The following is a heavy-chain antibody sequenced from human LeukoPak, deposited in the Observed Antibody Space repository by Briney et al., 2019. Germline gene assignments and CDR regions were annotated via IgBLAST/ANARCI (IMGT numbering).Heavy chain of an antibody. D-gene: IGHD2-2*01. CDR3: ARDVCGGTSYHVSGDY. Sequence: GGSLRLSCAASGFTFRSYSMNWVRQAPGKGLEWVSSISSSSSYIYYADSVKGRFTISRDNAKNSLYLQMNSLRAEDTAVYYCARDVCGGTSYHVSGDYWGQGTLVTVSS. V-gene: IGHV3-21*01. J-gene: IGHJ4*02. CDR1: GFTFRSYS. CDR2: ISSSSSYI.